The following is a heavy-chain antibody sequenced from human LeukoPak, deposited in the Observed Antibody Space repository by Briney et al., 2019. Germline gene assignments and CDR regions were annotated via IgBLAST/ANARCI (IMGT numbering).Heavy chain of an antibody. CDR2: IYYSGST. Sequence: PSETLSLTCTVSGGSISSGGYYWSWIRQHPGKGLEWIGYIYYSGSTNYNPSLKSRVTISVDTSKNQFSLKLSSVTAADTAVYYCARHRGPQWLEDYWGQGTLVTVSS. CDR3: ARHRGPQWLEDY. CDR1: GGSISSGGYY. J-gene: IGHJ4*02. V-gene: IGHV4-61*08. D-gene: IGHD6-19*01.